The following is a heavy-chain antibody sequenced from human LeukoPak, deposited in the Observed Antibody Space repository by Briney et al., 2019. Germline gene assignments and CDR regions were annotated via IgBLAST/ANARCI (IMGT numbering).Heavy chain of an antibody. Sequence: GGSLRLSCAASGFTFSTSGMHWVRQAPGKGLEWVAVIWYDGSNKHYAESVKGRFSISRDNSKSTLYLQMNSLRAEDTAVYYCARDPASSSEYYFDYWGQGTLVTVSS. D-gene: IGHD6-6*01. CDR1: GFTFSTSG. CDR2: IWYDGSNK. CDR3: ARDPASSSEYYFDY. V-gene: IGHV3-33*01. J-gene: IGHJ4*02.